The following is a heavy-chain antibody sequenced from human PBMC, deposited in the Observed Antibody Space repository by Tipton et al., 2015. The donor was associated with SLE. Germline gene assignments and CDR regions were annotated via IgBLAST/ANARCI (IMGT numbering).Heavy chain of an antibody. V-gene: IGHV4-59*08. D-gene: IGHD2/OR15-2a*01. Sequence: TLSLTCSVSGASISSYYWSWIRQPPGKGLEWIGYIYYSGSSNYNPSLKSRVTISLDTSKNQLSLKVNSVTAADTAVYFCARLGSTTYLTLDGFYFDYWGQGTRVTVSS. CDR1: GASISSYY. CDR2: IYYSGSS. CDR3: ARLGSTTYLTLDGFYFDY. J-gene: IGHJ4*02.